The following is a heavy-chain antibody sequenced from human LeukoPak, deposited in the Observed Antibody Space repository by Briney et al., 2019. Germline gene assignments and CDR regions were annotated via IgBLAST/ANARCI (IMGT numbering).Heavy chain of an antibody. J-gene: IGHJ6*02. CDR3: ARARPPKRDAWFGELWPSMEDYYGMDV. D-gene: IGHD3-10*01. CDR2: INTKTGNP. CDR1: GYTFTSYY. Sequence: ASVKVSCKASGYTFTSYYMHWVRQAPGQGLEWMGWINTKTGNPTYAQDLTGRFVFSLDTFVSTAYLQINSLEADDTAVYYCARARPPKRDAWFGELWPSMEDYYGMDVWGQGTTVTVSS. V-gene: IGHV7-4-1*02.